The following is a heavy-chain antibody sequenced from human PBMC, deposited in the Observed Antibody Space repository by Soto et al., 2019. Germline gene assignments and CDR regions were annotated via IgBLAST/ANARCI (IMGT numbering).Heavy chain of an antibody. CDR2: IGTAGDT. J-gene: IGHJ4*02. Sequence: PGGSLRLSCESSGFTFSGFDMHWVRQPTGKGLEWVSSIGTAGDTYYAVSVKGRFTIYRDNAKNSLSLQMNSLRAGDMAVYFCAKSQEIGTHCFDSWGQGNQVTVSS. CDR3: AKSQEIGTHCFDS. V-gene: IGHV3-13*01. CDR1: GFTFSGFD. D-gene: IGHD6-13*01.